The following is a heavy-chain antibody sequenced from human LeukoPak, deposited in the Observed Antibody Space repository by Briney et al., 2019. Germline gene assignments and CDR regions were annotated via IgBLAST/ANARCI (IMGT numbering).Heavy chain of an antibody. Sequence: GGSLRLSCAASGITVRTYSMKWVRQAPGKGLEWISYISGNSGTIYYADSVKGRFTISRDNAKNSLYLQMNSLRAEDTAVYYCARGRAEYDSSGFDPWGQGTLVTVSS. D-gene: IGHD6-6*01. V-gene: IGHV3-48*01. CDR3: ARGRAEYDSSGFDP. CDR1: GITVRTYS. CDR2: ISGNSGTI. J-gene: IGHJ5*02.